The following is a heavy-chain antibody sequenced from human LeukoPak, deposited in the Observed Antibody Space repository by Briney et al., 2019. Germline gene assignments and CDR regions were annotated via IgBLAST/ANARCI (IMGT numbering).Heavy chain of an antibody. V-gene: IGHV1-18*01. CDR2: ISAYNGNT. D-gene: IGHD2-15*01. Sequence: ASVKVSCKASGYTFTSYAIAWVRQAPGQGLEWMGWISAYNGNTNYAQKLQGRVTMTTDTSTSTAYMELRSLRSDDTAVYYCARSGYCSGGSCQKPYDYWGQGTLVTVSS. J-gene: IGHJ4*02. CDR1: GYTFTSYA. CDR3: ARSGYCSGGSCQKPYDY.